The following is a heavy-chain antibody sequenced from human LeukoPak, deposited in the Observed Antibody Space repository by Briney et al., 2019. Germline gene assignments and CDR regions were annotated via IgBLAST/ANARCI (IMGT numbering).Heavy chain of an antibody. V-gene: IGHV1-2*02. J-gene: IGHJ4*02. D-gene: IGHD4-17*01. Sequence: ASVKVSCKASGYTFTSYDVNWVRRATGQGLEWMGWMSPNSGGTNYAQKFQGRVTMTRDTSISTAYMELSRLRSDDTAVYYCARDGGGDYDLYWGQGTLVTVSS. CDR2: MSPNSGGT. CDR3: ARDGGGDYDLY. CDR1: GYTFTSYD.